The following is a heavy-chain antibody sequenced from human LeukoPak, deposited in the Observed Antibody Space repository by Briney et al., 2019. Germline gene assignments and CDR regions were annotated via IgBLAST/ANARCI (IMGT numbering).Heavy chain of an antibody. J-gene: IGHJ5*02. CDR2: IYHSGST. V-gene: IGHV4-30-2*01. Sequence: SQTLSLTCAVSGGSISSGGYSWSRIRQPPGKGLEWIGYIYHSGSTYYNPSLKSRVTISVDRSKNQFSLKLSSVTAADTAVYYCARATHGDYAWFDPWGQGTLVTVSS. D-gene: IGHD4-17*01. CDR3: ARATHGDYAWFDP. CDR1: GGSISSGGYS.